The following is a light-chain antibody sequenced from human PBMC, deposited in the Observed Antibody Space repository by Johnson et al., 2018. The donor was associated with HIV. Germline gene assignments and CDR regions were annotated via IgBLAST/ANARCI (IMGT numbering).Light chain of an antibody. J-gene: IGLJ1*01. CDR2: ENT. V-gene: IGLV1-51*02. CDR1: SSNIGNNY. CDR3: GTWDSSLSAGGV. Sequence: QSVLTQPPSVSAAPGQKVTISCSGSSSNIGNNYVSWYQQLPGTAPKLIIYENTKRPSGIPDRFSGSKSGTSATLGITGLQTGDEADYYCGTWDSSLSAGGVFGTGTKVTVL.